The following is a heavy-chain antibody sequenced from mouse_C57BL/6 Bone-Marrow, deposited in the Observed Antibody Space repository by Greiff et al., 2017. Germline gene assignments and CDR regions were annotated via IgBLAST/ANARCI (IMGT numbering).Heavy chain of an antibody. CDR2: ISNGGGST. CDR1: GFTFSDYY. J-gene: IGHJ4*01. Sequence: EVKLQESGGGLVQPGGSLKLSCAASGFTFSDYYMYWVRQTPEKRLEWVAYISNGGGSTYYPDTVKGRFTISRDNAKNTLYLQMSRLKSEDTAMYYCARHDMGPYYAMDYWGQGTSVTVSS. V-gene: IGHV5-12*01. CDR3: ARHDMGPYYAMDY.